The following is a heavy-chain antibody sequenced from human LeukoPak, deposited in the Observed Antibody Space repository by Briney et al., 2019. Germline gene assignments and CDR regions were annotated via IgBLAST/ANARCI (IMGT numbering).Heavy chain of an antibody. CDR3: ARVLVGATSSDY. J-gene: IGHJ4*02. D-gene: IGHD1-26*01. CDR2: INHDGTEE. CDR1: GFSFSGYW. Sequence: PGGSLRLSCVASGFSFSGYWMTWVRQAPGKGLEWVANINHDGTEEYYLDSVKGRFTISRDNAKNSLYLQMNSLRAEDTAVYYCARVLVGATSSDYWGQGTLVTVSS. V-gene: IGHV3-7*01.